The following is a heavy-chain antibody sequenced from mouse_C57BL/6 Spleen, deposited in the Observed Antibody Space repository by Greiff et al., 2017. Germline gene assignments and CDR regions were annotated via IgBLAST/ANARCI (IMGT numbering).Heavy chain of an antibody. V-gene: IGHV1-52*01. CDR3: ARSDYDGGFDY. D-gene: IGHD2-4*01. CDR2: IDPSDSET. J-gene: IGHJ2*01. Sequence: QVHVKQPGAELVRPGSSVKLSCKASGYTFTSYWMHWVKQRPIQGLEWIGNIDPSDSETHYNQKFKDKATLTVDKSSSTAYMQLSSLTSEDSAVYYCARSDYDGGFDYWGQGTTLTVSS. CDR1: GYTFTSYW.